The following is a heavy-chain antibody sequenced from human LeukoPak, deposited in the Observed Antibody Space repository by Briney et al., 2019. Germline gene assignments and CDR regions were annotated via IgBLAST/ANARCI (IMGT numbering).Heavy chain of an antibody. D-gene: IGHD5-12*01. Sequence: PGGSLRLSCTASGFTFSRYWMTWVRQAPGKGLEWVANIKEDGSAKYYVDSMKGRFTISRDNAKNSLYLQINGLRAEDTAVYYCARDSPGYGGYSYWGQGTLVTVSS. CDR3: ARDSPGYGGYSY. CDR2: IKEDGSAK. CDR1: GFTFSRYW. V-gene: IGHV3-7*04. J-gene: IGHJ4*02.